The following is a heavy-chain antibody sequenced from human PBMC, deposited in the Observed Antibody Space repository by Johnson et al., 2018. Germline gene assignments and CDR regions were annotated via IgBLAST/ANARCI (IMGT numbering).Heavy chain of an antibody. Sequence: VRLGESGGGLVRPGGTMRLSCAASGITFSSYAMSWVRQAPGKGLEWISAISGNGGRTYFAASVKGRFTFSRDNSKNTLLQEMNSLRAEDTAVYYWAKVRSMVAVRTDAFDLWGRGTMVTVSS. CDR3: AKVRSMVAVRTDAFDL. CDR1: GITFSSYA. J-gene: IGHJ3*01. V-gene: IGHV3-23*04. D-gene: IGHD3-10*01. CDR2: ISGNGGRT.